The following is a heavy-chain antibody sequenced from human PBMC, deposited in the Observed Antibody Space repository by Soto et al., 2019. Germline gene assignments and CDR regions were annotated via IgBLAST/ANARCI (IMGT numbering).Heavy chain of an antibody. J-gene: IGHJ4*02. CDR3: ARDHRWGYEDSDYGDS. V-gene: IGHV3-20*04. Sequence: EVQLVESGGGVVRPGGSLRLSCAASGFGFDEYGMTWVLQGPGKRLEWVATINRHGDSTTYADSVKGRFPISRDNTKNYLYLQVSRLRAEDTAFYYCARDHRWGYEDSDYGDSWGQGTLVTFSS. D-gene: IGHD4-4*01. CDR2: INRHGDST. CDR1: GFGFDEYG.